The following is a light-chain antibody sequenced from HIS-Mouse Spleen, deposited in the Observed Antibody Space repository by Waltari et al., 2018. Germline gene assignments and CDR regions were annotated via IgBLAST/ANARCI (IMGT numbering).Light chain of an antibody. V-gene: IGLV2-23*01. J-gene: IGLJ3*02. CDR2: EGS. CDR3: CSYAGSSTWV. CDR1: SSDARSYNL. Sequence: SALIQPASVSRSPGHSNTISCTGTSSDARSYNLVTWYQQHPGKAPKLMIYEGSKRTSGVSNRFSGSKSGNTASLTISGLQAEDEADYYCCSYAGSSTWVFGGGTKLTVL.